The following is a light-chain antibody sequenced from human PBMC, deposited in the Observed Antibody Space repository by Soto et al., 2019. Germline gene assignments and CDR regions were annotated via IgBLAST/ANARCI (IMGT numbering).Light chain of an antibody. CDR3: SSYTSSITLV. Sequence: QSALTQPASVSGSPGQWITISCTGTSSDVGGYNYVSWYQQHPGKAPKLMIYDVNNRPSGVSNRFSGSKSGNTASLTISGLQAEDEGDYYCSSYTSSITLVFGGGTKLTVL. CDR1: SSDVGGYNY. CDR2: DVN. V-gene: IGLV2-14*01. J-gene: IGLJ2*01.